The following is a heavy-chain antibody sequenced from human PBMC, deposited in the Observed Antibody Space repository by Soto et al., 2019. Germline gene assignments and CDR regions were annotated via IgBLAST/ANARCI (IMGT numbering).Heavy chain of an antibody. V-gene: IGHV5-51*01. CDR1: GYSFTSYW. Sequence: GESLKISCKGSGYSFTSYWIGWVRQMPGKGLEWMGIIYPGDSDTRYSPSFQGQVTISAAKSISTAYLQWSSLKASDTAMYYRAGTGAGAIPYLDPWCQGALVTVSS. CDR3: AGTGAGAIPYLDP. CDR2: IYPGDSDT. J-gene: IGHJ5*02. D-gene: IGHD2-21*01.